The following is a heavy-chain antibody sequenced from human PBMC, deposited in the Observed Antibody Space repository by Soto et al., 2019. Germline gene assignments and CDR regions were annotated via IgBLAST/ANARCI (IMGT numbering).Heavy chain of an antibody. CDR1: GYTLIMYY. V-gene: IGHV1-46*03. Sequence: ASVKVSCKASGYTLIMYYIHWMRQAPGQGLEWMGIINPSGGSTTYAQKFQGRVTMTRDTSTSTVYMDLSSLRSEDTAVYYCARGPVGGYYDSSGYLTNFDYWGQGTLVTVSS. CDR3: ARGPVGGYYDSSGYLTNFDY. CDR2: INPSGGST. D-gene: IGHD3-22*01. J-gene: IGHJ4*02.